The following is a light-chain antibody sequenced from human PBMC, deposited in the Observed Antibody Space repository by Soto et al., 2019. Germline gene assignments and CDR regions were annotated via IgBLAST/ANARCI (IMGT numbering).Light chain of an antibody. CDR1: QTISIY. J-gene: IGKJ1*01. CDR2: DAS. V-gene: IGKV1-5*01. CDR3: QQYSSSSPT. Sequence: DIQMTQSPSTLSASIGDRVTITCRASQTISIYLAWCQQRPGEAPKLLIYDASTLESGVPARFSVSGSGTEFTLTISSLQPDDFATSYCQQYSSSSPTFGQGTKVEIQ.